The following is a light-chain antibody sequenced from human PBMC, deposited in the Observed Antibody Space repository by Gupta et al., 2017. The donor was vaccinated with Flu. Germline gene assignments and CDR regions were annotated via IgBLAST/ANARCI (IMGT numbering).Light chain of an antibody. CDR3: QQYGRTLYT. CDR2: WAS. Sequence: DVVMTRSTDSLAVSQVGRVNIKCKSSQSLLYSFNNKNDLLWYQQKPRQPPKWLIHWASIRESGFPDRVSGSVVGTDFTPTISSLQAEDVADYYGQQYGRTLYTFGQGTKVEIK. CDR1: QSLLYSFNNKND. J-gene: IGKJ2*01. V-gene: IGKV4-1*01.